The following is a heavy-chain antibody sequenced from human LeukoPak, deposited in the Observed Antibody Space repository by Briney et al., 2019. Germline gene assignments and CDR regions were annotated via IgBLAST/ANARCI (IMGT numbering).Heavy chain of an antibody. V-gene: IGHV3-23*01. D-gene: IGHD3-22*01. Sequence: GGSLRLSCAASGFIFSNYAMTWVRQAPGKGLEWVSTISGSDGATYYADSVKGRFTISRDNSKNTMYVQMNSLRVEDTAEYHCAKSIDSSGYRHFDNWGQGTLVTVSS. CDR1: GFIFSNYA. J-gene: IGHJ4*02. CDR3: AKSIDSSGYRHFDN. CDR2: ISGSDGAT.